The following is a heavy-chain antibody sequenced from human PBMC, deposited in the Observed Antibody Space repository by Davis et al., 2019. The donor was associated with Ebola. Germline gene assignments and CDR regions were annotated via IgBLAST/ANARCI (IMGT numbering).Heavy chain of an antibody. CDR1: GFTFSSYG. V-gene: IGHV3-30*02. CDR2: IWYDGSNK. D-gene: IGHD1-7*01. J-gene: IGHJ6*02. Sequence: PGGSLRLSCAASGFTFSSYGMHWVRQAPGKGLEWVAVIWYDGSNKYYADSVKGRFTISRDNSKNTLYLQMNSLRAEDTAVYYCAKDRELELPNFYYYYYGMDVWGQGTTVTVSS. CDR3: AKDRELELPNFYYYYYGMDV.